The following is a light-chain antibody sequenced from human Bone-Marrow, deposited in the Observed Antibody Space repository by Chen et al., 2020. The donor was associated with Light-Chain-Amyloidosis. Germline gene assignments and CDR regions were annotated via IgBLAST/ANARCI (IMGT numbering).Light chain of an antibody. CDR3: GAWDISLSGRV. V-gene: IGLV1-51*01. Sequence: QSALTQPPSLSAAPGQNVTISCSGSSSNIGKNYVSWYQQLPGTSPKLLIYDSNKRPSGIPDLFSGTQSRTSSALGIAGLQTGDEAEYYCGAWDISLSGRVFGGGTRLTVL. CDR2: DSN. J-gene: IGLJ3*02. CDR1: SSNIGKNY.